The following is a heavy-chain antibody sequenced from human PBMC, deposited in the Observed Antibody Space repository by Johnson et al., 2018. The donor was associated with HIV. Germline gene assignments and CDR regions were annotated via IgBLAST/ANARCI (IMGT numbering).Heavy chain of an antibody. Sequence: VQLVESGGGLVQSGGSLGLSCAASGFTFSNYWMSWVRQAPGKGLEWVANINQDGTETSYVDFVKGRFTISRDNAKNSLFLQVNSLRAEDTAVYYCTTSTGWLRPTDAFDIWGQGTMVTVSS. J-gene: IGHJ3*02. CDR1: GFTFSNYW. CDR2: INQDGTET. V-gene: IGHV3-7*05. CDR3: TTSTGWLRPTDAFDI. D-gene: IGHD5-24*01.